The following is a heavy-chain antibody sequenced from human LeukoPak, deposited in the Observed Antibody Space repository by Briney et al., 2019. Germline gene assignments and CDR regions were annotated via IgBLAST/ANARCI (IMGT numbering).Heavy chain of an antibody. V-gene: IGHV3-30*02. CDR3: AKDSWEVGATSEIDY. CDR2: IRYDGSDK. D-gene: IGHD1-26*01. Sequence: GGSLRLSCAASGFIFSSYGMHWVRQAPGKGLEWVAFIRYDGSDKYYADSVKGRFTISTDNSKNKVYLQMNSLRAEDTAVYYCAKDSWEVGATSEIDYWGQGTLVTVSS. CDR1: GFIFSSYG. J-gene: IGHJ4*02.